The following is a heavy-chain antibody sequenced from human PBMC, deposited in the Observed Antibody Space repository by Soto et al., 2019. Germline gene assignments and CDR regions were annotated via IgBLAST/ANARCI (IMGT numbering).Heavy chain of an antibody. CDR3: ARVRTSASDRHHNDPDNWFDP. Sequence: QVQLVQSGAEVKKPGASVKVSCKASGYTFTSYGISWVRQAPGQGLEWMGWISAYNGNTNYAQKLQGRVTMTTDTSTSTAYMELRSLRSDDTAVYYCARVRTSASDRHHNDPDNWFDPWGQGTLVTVSS. CDR2: ISAYNGNT. CDR1: GYTFTSYG. J-gene: IGHJ5*02. V-gene: IGHV1-18*01. D-gene: IGHD2-2*01.